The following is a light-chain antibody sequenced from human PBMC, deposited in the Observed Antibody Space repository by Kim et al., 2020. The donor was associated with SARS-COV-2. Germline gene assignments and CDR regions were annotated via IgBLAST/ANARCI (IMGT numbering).Light chain of an antibody. Sequence: SYELTQPPSVSVSPGQTASITCSGDKSGDKYACWYQQKPGQSPVLVIYQDSKRPSGIPERFSGSNSGNTATLTISGTQAMDEADYYCQAWDSRGVFGGGT. J-gene: IGLJ3*02. CDR3: QAWDSRGV. V-gene: IGLV3-1*01. CDR2: QDS. CDR1: KSGDKY.